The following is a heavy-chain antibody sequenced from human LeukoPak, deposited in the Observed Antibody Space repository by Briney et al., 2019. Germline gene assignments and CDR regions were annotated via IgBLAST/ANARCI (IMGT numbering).Heavy chain of an antibody. CDR1: GGSFSGYY. J-gene: IGHJ4*02. CDR3: ARNYGDCDFDY. Sequence: SETLSLTCAVYGGSFSGYYWSWIRQPPGKGLEWIGEINHSGSTNYNPSLKSRVTISVDTSKNQFSLKQSSVTAADTAVYYCARNYGDCDFDYWGQGTLVTVSS. D-gene: IGHD4-17*01. V-gene: IGHV4-34*01. CDR2: INHSGST.